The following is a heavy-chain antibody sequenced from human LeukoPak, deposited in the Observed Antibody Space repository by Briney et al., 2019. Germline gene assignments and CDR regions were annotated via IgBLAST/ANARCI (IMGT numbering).Heavy chain of an antibody. CDR1: GFTFSSYT. D-gene: IGHD3-10*01. V-gene: IGHV3-21*01. Sequence: GGSLRLSCAASGFTFSSYTMNWVRQAPGKGLEWVSSISSSSSYIYYADSVKDRFTISRDNAKNSLYLQMNSLRAEDTAVYYCAGDGKADYYGSGNPPRYWYFDLWGRGTLVTVSS. CDR3: AGDGKADYYGSGNPPRYWYFDL. J-gene: IGHJ2*01. CDR2: ISSSSSYI.